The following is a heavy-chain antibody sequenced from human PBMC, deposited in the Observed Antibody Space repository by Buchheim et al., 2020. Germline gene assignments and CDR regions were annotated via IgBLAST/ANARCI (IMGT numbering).Heavy chain of an antibody. CDR3: ARESYYDFWSGNYYYYYYMDV. D-gene: IGHD3-3*01. J-gene: IGHJ6*03. V-gene: IGHV3-7*01. CDR1: GFTFSSYW. Sequence: EVQLVESGGGLVQPGGSLRLSCAASGFTFSSYWMSWVRQAPGKGLEWVANIKQDGSEKYYVDSVKGRFTISRDNAKNSLYLQMNSLRAEDTAVHYCARESYYDFWSGNYYYYYYMDVWGKGTT. CDR2: IKQDGSEK.